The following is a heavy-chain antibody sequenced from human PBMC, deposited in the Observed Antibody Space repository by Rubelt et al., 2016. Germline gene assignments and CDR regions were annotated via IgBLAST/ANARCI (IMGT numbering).Heavy chain of an antibody. D-gene: IGHD5-18*01. V-gene: IGHV3-23*01. Sequence: RGLEWVSAISGSGGSTYYADSVKGRFTISRDNSKNTLYLQMNSLRAEDTAVYYCAKTRAGQLWYDYWGQGTLVTVSS. J-gene: IGHJ4*02. CDR2: ISGSGGST. CDR3: AKTRAGQLWYDY.